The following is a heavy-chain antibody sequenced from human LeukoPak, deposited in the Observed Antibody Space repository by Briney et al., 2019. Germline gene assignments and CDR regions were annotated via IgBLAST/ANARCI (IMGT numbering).Heavy chain of an antibody. Sequence: SETLSLTCTVSGGSIRSGSHYWAWIRQPPGKGLEWIGSIYYSGSTYYNPSLENRVTISIDTSRNHFSLKLSSLSAADTSVYYCAKRDDSGGNLVDLWGQGTLVTVS. CDR2: IYYSGST. D-gene: IGHD3-22*01. CDR3: AKRDDSGGNLVDL. J-gene: IGHJ4*02. CDR1: GGSIRSGSHY. V-gene: IGHV4-39*02.